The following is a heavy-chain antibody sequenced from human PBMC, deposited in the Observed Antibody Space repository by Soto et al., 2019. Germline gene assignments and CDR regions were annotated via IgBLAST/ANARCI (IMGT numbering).Heavy chain of an antibody. CDR2: IYPGDSDT. CDR3: ARLLDVLRYFDVFDY. CDR1: GYSFTSYW. J-gene: IGHJ4*02. D-gene: IGHD3-9*01. Sequence: GESLKISCKGSGYSFTSYWIGWVRQMPGKGLEWMGIIYPGDSDTRYSPSFQGQVTISADKSISTAYLQWSSLKASDTAMYYCARLLDVLRYFDVFDYWGQGTLVTVSS. V-gene: IGHV5-51*01.